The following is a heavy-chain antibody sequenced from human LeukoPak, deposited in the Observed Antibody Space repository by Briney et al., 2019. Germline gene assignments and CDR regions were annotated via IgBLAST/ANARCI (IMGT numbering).Heavy chain of an antibody. CDR2: IYYTGNT. J-gene: IGHJ4*02. Sequence: WETLSLTCTVSGVSISSSYSYWGWIRQPPGMGLEWIGSIYYTGNTYYNASLKSQVSISIDTSKNQFSLKLTSVTAADTAVYYCARQTGSGLFILPGGQGTLVTVSS. D-gene: IGHD3/OR15-3a*01. V-gene: IGHV4-39*01. CDR3: ARQTGSGLFILP. CDR1: GVSISSSYSY.